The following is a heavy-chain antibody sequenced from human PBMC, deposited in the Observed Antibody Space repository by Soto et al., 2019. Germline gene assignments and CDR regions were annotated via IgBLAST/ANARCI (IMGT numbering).Heavy chain of an antibody. J-gene: IGHJ4*02. CDR2: INAGNGNT. CDR1: GYTFTSYA. D-gene: IGHD3-10*01. CDR3: ARGSGSYYNNLDY. V-gene: IGHV1-3*01. Sequence: ASVKVSCKASGYTFTSYAMHWVRQAPGQRLEWMGWINAGNGNTKYSQKFQGRVTITRDTSASTAYMELSSLRSEDTAVYYCARGSGSYYNNLDYWGQGTLVTVSS.